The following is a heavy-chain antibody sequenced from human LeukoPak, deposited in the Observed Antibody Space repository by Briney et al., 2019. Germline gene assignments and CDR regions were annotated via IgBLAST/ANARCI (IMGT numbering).Heavy chain of an antibody. CDR1: GFTFTSSA. D-gene: IGHD3-22*01. CDR2: IVVGSGNT. CDR3: AASPDYYDSSGYSYYFDY. J-gene: IGHJ4*01. V-gene: IGHV1-58*01. Sequence: VASVKVSCKASGFTFTSSAVQWVRQARGQRLEWIGWIVVGSGNTNYAQKFQERVTITRDMSTSTAYMELSSLRSEDTAVYYCAASPDYYDSSGYSYYFDYWGHGTLVTVSS.